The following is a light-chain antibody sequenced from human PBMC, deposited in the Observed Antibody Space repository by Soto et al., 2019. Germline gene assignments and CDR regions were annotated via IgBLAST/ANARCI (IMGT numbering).Light chain of an antibody. CDR1: QSVGNS. Sequence: DIQMTQSPSTLSASVGDRVSITCRASQSVGNSLAWYQQRPGKAPKLLIYKASSLESGVPSRFSGSGSGTEFTLTISSLQPDDFGTYYCQEYNSYWTFGQGTKVDIK. CDR3: QEYNSYWT. J-gene: IGKJ1*01. V-gene: IGKV1-5*03. CDR2: KAS.